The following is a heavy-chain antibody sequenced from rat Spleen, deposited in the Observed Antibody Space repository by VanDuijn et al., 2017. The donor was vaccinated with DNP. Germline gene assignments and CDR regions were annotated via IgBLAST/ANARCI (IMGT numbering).Heavy chain of an antibody. CDR1: GFNFNDYW. V-gene: IGHV4-2*01. CDR2: IHKDSSTI. J-gene: IGHJ2*01. D-gene: IGHD1-10*01. CDR3: ARAKATVLDY. Sequence: EVKLVESGGGLVQPGRSLKLSCAASGFNFNDYWMGWVRQAPGKGLEWIADIHKDSSTIHYTPSLKDKFTISRDNAQNTLYLQMSKLGSEDTAIYYCARAKATVLDYWGQGVMVTVSS.